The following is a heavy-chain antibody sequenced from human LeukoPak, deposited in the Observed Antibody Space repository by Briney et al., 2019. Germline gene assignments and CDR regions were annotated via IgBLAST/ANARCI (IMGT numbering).Heavy chain of an antibody. V-gene: IGHV3-30*02. CDR3: ARVSGPPYYDFWSGYWYYYYMDV. Sequence: SGGSLRLSCAASGFTFSSYGMHWVRQAPGKGLEWVAFIRYDGSNKYYADSVKGRFTISRDNSKNTLYLQMNSLRAEDTAVYYCARVSGPPYYDFWSGYWYYYYMDVWGKGTTVTVSS. CDR1: GFTFSSYG. CDR2: IRYDGSNK. D-gene: IGHD3-3*01. J-gene: IGHJ6*03.